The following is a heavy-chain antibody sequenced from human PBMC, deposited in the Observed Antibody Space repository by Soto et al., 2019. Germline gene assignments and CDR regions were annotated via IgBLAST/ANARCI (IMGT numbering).Heavy chain of an antibody. V-gene: IGHV2-5*02. CDR1: GFSLTTSGVG. Sequence: QITLKESGPTLVKPTQTLTLTCTFSGFSLTTSGVGXGXXXXXXXXXLEWLALIYWDDDKRYSPSLKSRLTITKDTSKNQVVLTMTNMDPAXTATYFCAHRTTTVTWWFDPWGQGTLVTVSS. J-gene: IGHJ5*02. CDR3: AHRTTTVTWWFDP. CDR2: IYWDDDK. D-gene: IGHD4-17*01.